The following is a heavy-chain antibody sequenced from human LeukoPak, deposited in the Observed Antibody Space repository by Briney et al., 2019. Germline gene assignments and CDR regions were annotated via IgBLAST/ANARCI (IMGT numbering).Heavy chain of an antibody. CDR2: ISGRGGST. CDR1: GFTFSSYA. D-gene: IGHD3-16*02. V-gene: IGHV3-23*01. CDR3: AKDARRYDYVWGNYRFPKVPTFDY. Sequence: GGSLRLSCAASGFTFSSYAMSWVRQAPGKGLEWVSAISGRGGSTYYADSVKGRFTISRDNSKNTLYLQMNSLRAEDTAVYYCAKDARRYDYVWGNYRFPKVPTFDYWGQGTLVTVSS. J-gene: IGHJ4*02.